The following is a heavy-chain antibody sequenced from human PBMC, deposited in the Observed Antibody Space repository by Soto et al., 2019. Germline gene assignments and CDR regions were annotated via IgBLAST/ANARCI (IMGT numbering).Heavy chain of an antibody. V-gene: IGHV5-51*01. CDR2: IYPGDSDT. J-gene: IGHJ3*02. D-gene: IGHD1-26*01. CDR3: ARQDKKGSYGPAGAFDI. Sequence: GESLKISCKGSGYSFTSYWIGWVRQMPGKGLEWMGIIYPGDSDTRYSPSFQVQVTISADKSISTAYLQWSSLKASDTAMYYCARQDKKGSYGPAGAFDIWGQGTMVTVSS. CDR1: GYSFTSYW.